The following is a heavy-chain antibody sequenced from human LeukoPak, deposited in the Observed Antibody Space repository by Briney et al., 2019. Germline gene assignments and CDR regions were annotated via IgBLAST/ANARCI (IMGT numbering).Heavy chain of an antibody. CDR1: GFTFSSDT. CDR2: MSSTSKYK. J-gene: IGHJ6*02. V-gene: IGHV3-21*01. D-gene: IGHD2/OR15-2a*01. Sequence: GGSLRLSCAASGFTFSSDTMSWVRQAPGKGLEWVSSMSSTSKYKYYADSVKGRFTICRDNAKNSLYLQMNSLRADDTAVYYCARDLWTSRDYYGMDVWGQGTTVTVSS. CDR3: ARDLWTSRDYYGMDV.